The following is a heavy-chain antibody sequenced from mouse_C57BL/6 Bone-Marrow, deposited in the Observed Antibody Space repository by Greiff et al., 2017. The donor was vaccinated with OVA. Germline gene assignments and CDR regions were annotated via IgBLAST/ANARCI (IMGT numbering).Heavy chain of an antibody. CDR3: ARWLLSGAWFAY. V-gene: IGHV1-26*01. CDR1: GYTFTDYY. CDR2: INPNNGGT. J-gene: IGHJ3*01. D-gene: IGHD2-3*01. Sequence: EVQLQQSGPELVKPGASVKISCKASGYTFTDYYMNWVKQSHGKSLEWIGDINPNNGGTSYNQKFKGKATLTVDKSSSTAYMELRSLTSEDSAVYYCARWLLSGAWFAYWGQGTLVTVSA.